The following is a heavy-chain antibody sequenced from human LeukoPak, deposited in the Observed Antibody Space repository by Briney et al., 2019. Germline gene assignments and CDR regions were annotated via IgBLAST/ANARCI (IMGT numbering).Heavy chain of an antibody. Sequence: SETLPLTCTVSGGSISSGSYYWSWIRQPAGKGLEWIGRIYSTGSTNYNPSLKSRVTISVDTSRNQFSLRLSSVTAADTAVYYCARDDYKENEYYFDFWGQGTLVTVSS. J-gene: IGHJ4*02. D-gene: IGHD4-11*01. CDR2: IYSTGST. V-gene: IGHV4-61*02. CDR3: ARDDYKENEYYFDF. CDR1: GGSISSGSYY.